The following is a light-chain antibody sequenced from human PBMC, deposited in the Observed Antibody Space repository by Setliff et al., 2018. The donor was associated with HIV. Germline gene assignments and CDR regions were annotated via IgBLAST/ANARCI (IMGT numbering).Light chain of an antibody. CDR2: DAS. CDR1: QGISSA. V-gene: IGKV1-13*02. CDR3: QQYHSFPWT. Sequence: AIQLTQSPSSLSASVGDRVTITCRASQGISSALAWYRQKPGKAPKVLIYDASTLESGVPSRFSGSGSGTDFTLTISSLQPEDVATYYCQQYHSFPWTFGLGTKVDIK. J-gene: IGKJ1*01.